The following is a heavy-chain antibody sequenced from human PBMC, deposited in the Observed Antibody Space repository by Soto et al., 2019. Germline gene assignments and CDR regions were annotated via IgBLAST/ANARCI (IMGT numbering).Heavy chain of an antibody. CDR1: GGTFSSYA. D-gene: IGHD2-8*01. CDR2: IIPIFGTA. J-gene: IGHJ6*02. V-gene: IGHV1-69*13. CDR3: ASRYCTNGVCYYYGMDV. Sequence: SVKVSCKASGGTFSSYAISWVRQAPGQGLEWMGGIIPIFGTANYAQKFQGRVTITADESTSTAYMELSSLRSEDTAVYYCASRYCTNGVCYYYGMDVWGQGATVTVSS.